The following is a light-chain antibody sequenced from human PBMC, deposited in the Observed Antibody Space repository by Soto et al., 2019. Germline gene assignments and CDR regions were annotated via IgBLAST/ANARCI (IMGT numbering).Light chain of an antibody. CDR3: NSYTSITTLGV. V-gene: IGLV2-14*01. J-gene: IGLJ2*01. CDR1: TVTIGGYDY. CDR2: AVS. Sequence: QSALTQPASVSGSPGQSITISCTGTTVTIGGYDYVSWYQQHPGKAPKLVIYAVSNRPSGVSNRFSGSKSGNTASLTISGLQAEDEADYYCNSYTSITTLGVFGGGTQLTVL.